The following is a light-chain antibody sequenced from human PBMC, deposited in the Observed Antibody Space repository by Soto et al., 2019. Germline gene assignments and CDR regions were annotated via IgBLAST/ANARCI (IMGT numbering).Light chain of an antibody. Sequence: EIVLTQSPATLSLSPVERATLSCRASQSVSSYLAWYQQKPGQAPRLLIYDASNRATGIPARFSGSGSGTDFTLTISSLEPEDFAVYSCQQRSNWLTFGGGTKVEIK. J-gene: IGKJ4*01. CDR2: DAS. CDR1: QSVSSY. V-gene: IGKV3-11*01. CDR3: QQRSNWLT.